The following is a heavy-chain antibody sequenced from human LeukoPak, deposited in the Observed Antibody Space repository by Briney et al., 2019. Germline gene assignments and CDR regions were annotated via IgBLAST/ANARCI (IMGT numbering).Heavy chain of an antibody. CDR2: IHYSGST. V-gene: IGHV4-39*01. D-gene: IGHD6-13*01. CDR1: GDSISSYY. J-gene: IGHJ4*02. Sequence: SETLSLTCTVSGDSISSYYWGWIRQPPGKGLEWIGSIHYSGSTYYNPSLKSRVTISVDTSKNQFSLKLNSVTAADTAVYYCARHRGLYIAAALDYWGQGTLVTVSS. CDR3: ARHRGLYIAAALDY.